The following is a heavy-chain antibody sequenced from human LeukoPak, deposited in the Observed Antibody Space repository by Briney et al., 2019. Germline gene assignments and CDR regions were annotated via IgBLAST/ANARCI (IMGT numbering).Heavy chain of an antibody. V-gene: IGHV3-66*01. CDR2: IYSSGNT. CDR1: GFTVSSNY. D-gene: IGHD6-19*01. Sequence: GGSLRLSCAASGFTVSSNYMSWVRQAPGKGLEWVSVIYSSGNTYYADSVKGRFTISRDNSKNTLYLQMNSLRDEDTAVYYCARVRVSVAGHDYWGQGTLVTVSS. J-gene: IGHJ4*02. CDR3: ARVRVSVAGHDY.